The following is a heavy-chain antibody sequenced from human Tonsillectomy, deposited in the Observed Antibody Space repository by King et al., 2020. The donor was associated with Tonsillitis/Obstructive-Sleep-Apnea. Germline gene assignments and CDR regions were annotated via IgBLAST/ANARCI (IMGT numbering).Heavy chain of an antibody. V-gene: IGHV1-69*10. Sequence: QLVQSGAEVKKPGSSVKVSCKASGGTFSSYAISWVRQAPGQGLEWMGGIIPILGIANYAQKFQGRVTITADKSTSTAYMELSSLRSEDTAVYYCARDKPKNYDFWSGYQGYFDYWGQGTLVTVSS. D-gene: IGHD3-3*01. J-gene: IGHJ4*02. CDR1: GGTFSSYA. CDR2: IIPILGIA. CDR3: ARDKPKNYDFWSGYQGYFDY.